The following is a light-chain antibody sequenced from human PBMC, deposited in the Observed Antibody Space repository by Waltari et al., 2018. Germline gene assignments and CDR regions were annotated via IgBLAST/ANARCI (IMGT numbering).Light chain of an antibody. CDR3: CSYAGTWV. CDR2: DVT. J-gene: IGLJ3*02. Sequence: QSALTQPPSVSGSPGQSVPISCTGIVSDVGAYTFVSWYQQHPGKAPKLVIYDVTKRPSGVPDRFSGSRSGTSASLTVSGLQPEDEADYYCCSYAGTWVFGGGTKLTVL. V-gene: IGLV2-11*01. CDR1: VSDVGAYTF.